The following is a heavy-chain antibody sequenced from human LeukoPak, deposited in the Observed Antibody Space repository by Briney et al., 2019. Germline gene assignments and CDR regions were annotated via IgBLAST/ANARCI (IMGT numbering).Heavy chain of an antibody. Sequence: PGGSLRLSCAASGFTVSSNYMSWVRQAPGKGLEWVSVIYSGGSTYYADSVKGRFTISRDNSKNTLYLQMNSLRAEDTAVYYCAKLYDNQLLFNWFDPWGQGTLVTVSS. CDR2: IYSGGST. V-gene: IGHV3-66*04. CDR1: GFTVSSNY. D-gene: IGHD2-2*01. CDR3: AKLYDNQLLFNWFDP. J-gene: IGHJ5*02.